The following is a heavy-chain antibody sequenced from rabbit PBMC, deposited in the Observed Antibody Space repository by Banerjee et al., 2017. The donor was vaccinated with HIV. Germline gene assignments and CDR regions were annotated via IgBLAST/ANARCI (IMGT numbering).Heavy chain of an antibody. CDR1: GFSFNSRYW. CDR3: ARAGADIDYYLTRLDL. J-gene: IGHJ3*01. D-gene: IGHD1-1*01. Sequence: EQLEESGRDLVKPEGSLTLTCTASGFSFNSRYWICWIRQAPGKGLEWIACIYAGISGTTYYASWAKGRFTISKTSSTTVTLQMTSLTAADTATYFCARAGADIDYYLTRLDLWGPGTLVTVS. CDR2: IYAGISGTT. V-gene: IGHV1S45*01.